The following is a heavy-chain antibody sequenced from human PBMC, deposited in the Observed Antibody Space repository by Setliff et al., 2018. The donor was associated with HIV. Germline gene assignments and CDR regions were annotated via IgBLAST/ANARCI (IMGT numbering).Heavy chain of an antibody. CDR3: ARDPDYGDFIALDI. Sequence: GGSLRLSCAASGFTFNSYGMHWVRQAPGKGLEWVAFIRYDGSNKYYGDSVKGRFTVSRDDAKNSLYLQMNNLRAEDTAVYFCARDPDYGDFIALDIWGQGTMVTVSS. CDR2: IRYDGSNK. J-gene: IGHJ3*02. CDR1: GFTFNSYG. V-gene: IGHV3-30*02. D-gene: IGHD4-17*01.